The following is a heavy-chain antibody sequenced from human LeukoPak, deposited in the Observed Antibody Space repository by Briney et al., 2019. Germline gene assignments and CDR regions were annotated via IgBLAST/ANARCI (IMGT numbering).Heavy chain of an antibody. Sequence: SETLSLTCTVSGGSIRSSYYYWGWIRQPPGKGLEWIGSIYDSGSTYYNPSLKSRVTISVDRSKNQFSLKLSSVTAADTAVYYCARATTVTDGEAFDIWGQGTMVTVSS. V-gene: IGHV4-39*07. CDR2: IYDSGST. D-gene: IGHD4-17*01. J-gene: IGHJ3*02. CDR3: ARATTVTDGEAFDI. CDR1: GGSIRSSYYY.